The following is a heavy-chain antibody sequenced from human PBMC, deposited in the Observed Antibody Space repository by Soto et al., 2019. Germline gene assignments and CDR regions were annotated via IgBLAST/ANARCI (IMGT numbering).Heavy chain of an antibody. Sequence: SETLSLTCTVSGGSISSYYWSWIRQPPGKGLEWIGYIYYSGSTNYNPSLKSRVTISVDTSKNQFSLKLSSVTAADTAVYYCARVPDTGYRSSTSCYHFDYWGQGTLVTVSS. CDR3: ARVPDTGYRSSTSCYHFDY. V-gene: IGHV4-59*01. CDR1: GGSISSYY. J-gene: IGHJ4*02. CDR2: IYYSGST. D-gene: IGHD2-2*01.